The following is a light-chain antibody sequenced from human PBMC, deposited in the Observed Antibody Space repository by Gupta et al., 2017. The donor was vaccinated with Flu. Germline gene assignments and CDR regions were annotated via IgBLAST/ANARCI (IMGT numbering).Light chain of an antibody. CDR2: AAS. V-gene: IGKV1-33*01. J-gene: IGKJ4*01. Sequence: PSFLSASVGDSVTITCQASQDIDIHLDWYQHKRGRAPDLLIYAASYMEDGVPSRFSGSGSGRDFSFTISSLQPEDVATYYCQQEEHVPLVFGGGTKVDIK. CDR1: QDIDIH. CDR3: QQEEHVPLV.